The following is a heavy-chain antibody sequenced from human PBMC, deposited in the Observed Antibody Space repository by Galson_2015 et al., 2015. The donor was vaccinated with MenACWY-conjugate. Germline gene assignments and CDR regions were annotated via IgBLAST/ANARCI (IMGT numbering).Heavy chain of an antibody. CDR3: ASQAGPYCSSTSCYPAQNWFDP. CDR2: IDPSDSYT. V-gene: IGHV5-10-1*01. J-gene: IGHJ5*02. D-gene: IGHD2-2*01. CDR1: GYSFTSYW. Sequence: QSGAEVKKPGESLRISCKGSGYSFTSYWISWVRQMPGKGLEWMGRIDPSDSYTNYSPSFQGHVTISADKSISTAYLQWSSLKASDTAMYYCASQAGPYCSSTSCYPAQNWFDPWGQGTLVTVSS.